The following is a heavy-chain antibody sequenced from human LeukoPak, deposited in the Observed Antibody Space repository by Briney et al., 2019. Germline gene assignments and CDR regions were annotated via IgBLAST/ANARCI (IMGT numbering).Heavy chain of an antibody. D-gene: IGHD4-17*01. Sequence: GESLKISCKGSGYSFTSYRIGWVRQMPGKGLEWMGIIYPGDSDTRYSPSFQGQVTISADKSISTAYLQWSSLKASDTAMYYCARGDYGDYREYYFDYWGQGTLVTVPS. CDR2: IYPGDSDT. J-gene: IGHJ4*02. CDR1: GYSFTSYR. CDR3: ARGDYGDYREYYFDY. V-gene: IGHV5-51*01.